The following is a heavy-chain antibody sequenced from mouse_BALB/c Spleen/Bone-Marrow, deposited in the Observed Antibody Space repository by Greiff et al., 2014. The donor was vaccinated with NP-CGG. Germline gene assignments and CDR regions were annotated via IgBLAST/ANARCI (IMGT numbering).Heavy chain of an antibody. D-gene: IGHD4-1*01. Sequence: QVQLKQSGAELVRPGASVTLXCKASGYTFTDYEMHWVKQTPVHGLEWIGAIDPETGGXXXXXXXXXXAXXTADKSSSTAYMELRSLTSEDSAVYYCXRHWDYAXDXWGQGTSVTVSS. J-gene: IGHJ4*01. CDR3: XRHWDYAXDX. CDR1: GYTFTDYE. V-gene: IGHV1-15*01. CDR2: IDPETGGX.